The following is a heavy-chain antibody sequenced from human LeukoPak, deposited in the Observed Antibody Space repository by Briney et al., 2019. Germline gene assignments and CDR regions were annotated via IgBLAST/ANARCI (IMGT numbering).Heavy chain of an antibody. J-gene: IGHJ4*02. CDR1: GGSISSGDYY. D-gene: IGHD3-10*01. CDR2: IYYSGST. CDR3: ARWRLVWFGELSGFDY. Sequence: KASQTLSLTCTISGGSISSGDYYWSWIRQPPGKGLEWIGYIYYSGSTYYNPSLKSRVTTSVDTSKNQFSLKLSSVTAADTAVYYCARWRLVWFGELSGFDYWGQGTLVTVSS. V-gene: IGHV4-30-4*01.